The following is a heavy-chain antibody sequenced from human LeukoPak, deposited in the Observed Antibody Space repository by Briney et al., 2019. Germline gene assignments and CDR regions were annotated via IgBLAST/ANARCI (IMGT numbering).Heavy chain of an antibody. V-gene: IGHV3-11*01. CDR3: ARDGYCSGGSCYNAYYFDY. CDR2: ISSSGSTI. D-gene: IGHD2-15*01. J-gene: IGHJ4*02. CDR1: GFTFSDYY. Sequence: KSGGSLRLSCAASGFTFSDYYMSWIRQAPGKGLEWVSYISSSGSTIYYADSVKGRFTISRDNAKNSLYLQMNSLRAEDTAVYYCARDGYCSGGSCYNAYYFDYWGQGTLVTVSS.